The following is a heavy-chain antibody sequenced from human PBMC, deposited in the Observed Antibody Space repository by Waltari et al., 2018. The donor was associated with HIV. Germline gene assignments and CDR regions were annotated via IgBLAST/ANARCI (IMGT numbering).Heavy chain of an antibody. Sequence: QVQLVESGGGVVQPGRSLRLSCAASGFTFSSYGMHWVRQAPGKGMGWVAVISYDGSNKFYTDSVKCRFTISRDNSKNTLYLQRNSLRAEDTAVYYCAKTGYGDYGRDDWGQGTLVTVSS. CDR3: AKTGYGDYGRDD. CDR2: ISYDGSNK. CDR1: GFTFSSYG. J-gene: IGHJ4*02. V-gene: IGHV3-30*18. D-gene: IGHD4-17*01.